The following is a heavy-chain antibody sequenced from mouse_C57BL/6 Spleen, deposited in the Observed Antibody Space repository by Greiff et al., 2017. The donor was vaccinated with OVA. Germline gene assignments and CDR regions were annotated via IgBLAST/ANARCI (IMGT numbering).Heavy chain of an antibody. D-gene: IGHD2-5*01. CDR2: ISPGSGST. V-gene: IGHV1-55*01. J-gene: IGHJ4*01. CDR3: ARPYSNYLYYAMDY. CDR1: GYTFTSYW. Sequence: QVQLQQSGAELVKPGASVKMSCKASGYTFTSYWLTWVKQRPGQGLEWIGDISPGSGSTNYNEKFTSKATLTVDTSSITAYMQISSLTSEDSAVYYCARPYSNYLYYAMDYWGQGTSVTVSS.